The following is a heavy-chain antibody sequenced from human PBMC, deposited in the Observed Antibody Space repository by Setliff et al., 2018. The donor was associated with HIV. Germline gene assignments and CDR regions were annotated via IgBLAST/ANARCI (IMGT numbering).Heavy chain of an antibody. V-gene: IGHV4-4*07. CDR1: GGSISSYY. D-gene: IGHD3-22*01. J-gene: IGHJ4*02. Sequence: SETLSLTCTVSGGSISSYYWSWIRQPAGKGLEWIGRIYPSGSTNYIPSLKSRVTMSVDTSKNQFSLKLNSVTAADTAVYYCARAGHYYDSSGTALDYWGQGTLVTVSS. CDR2: IYPSGST. CDR3: ARAGHYYDSSGTALDY.